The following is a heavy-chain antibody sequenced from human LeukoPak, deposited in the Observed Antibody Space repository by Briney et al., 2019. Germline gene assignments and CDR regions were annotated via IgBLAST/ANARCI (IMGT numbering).Heavy chain of an antibody. J-gene: IGHJ1*01. CDR2: IKQDGSEI. Sequence: GGSLRLSCAASGFTFSNYWMSWVRQAPGKELEWVANIKQDGSEIYYVDSVKGRFTISRDNSKNSLYLQMNSLRTEDTALYYCAKDKASGSYYDACFQHWGQGTLVTVSS. CDR1: GFTFSNYW. V-gene: IGHV3-7*03. CDR3: AKDKASGSYYDACFQH. D-gene: IGHD1-26*01.